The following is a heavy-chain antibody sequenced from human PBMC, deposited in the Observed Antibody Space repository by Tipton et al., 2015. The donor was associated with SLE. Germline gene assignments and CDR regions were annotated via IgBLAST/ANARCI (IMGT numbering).Heavy chain of an antibody. D-gene: IGHD1-26*01. J-gene: IGHJ4*02. CDR3: ARGGGSYYDY. V-gene: IGHV4-4*07. Sequence: TLSLTCTVSGGSISGYYWSWIRQPAGRGLEWIGRIYSSGSTIYNPSLKSRITLSLDTSKNQFSLRVNSATAADTAVYYCARGGGSYYDYWGQGTLVTVSS. CDR1: GGSISGYY. CDR2: IYSSGST.